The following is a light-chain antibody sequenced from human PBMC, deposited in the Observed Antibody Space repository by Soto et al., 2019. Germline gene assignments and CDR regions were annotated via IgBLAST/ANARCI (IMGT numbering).Light chain of an antibody. CDR2: GAS. J-gene: IGKJ1*01. V-gene: IGKV3-20*01. Sequence: EIVLTQSPDTLSLSPGERATLSCRASQSVSASYLAWYQHKPGQAPRLLMYGASRRATGIPDRFSGSGSGTDFTLTISRLEPEDFVVYFCQQYGSSRWTFGQGTKVDIK. CDR3: QQYGSSRWT. CDR1: QSVSASY.